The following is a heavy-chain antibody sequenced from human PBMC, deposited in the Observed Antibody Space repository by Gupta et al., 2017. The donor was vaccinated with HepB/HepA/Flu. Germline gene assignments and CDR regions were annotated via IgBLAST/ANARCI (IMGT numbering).Heavy chain of an antibody. D-gene: IGHD5-24*01. CDR3: ASKMKTSKAFDV. CDR1: GFFFCGYD. J-gene: IGHJ3*01. CDR2: ISTSGANT. Sequence: QMVESGGGSLQPGGSLRLSCAASGFFFCGYDMPGVRQAPGKGLEWISYISTSGANTKYAASVEGRFTISRDNAKNSLYLQMNNLRGDDTATYYCASKMKTSKAFDVWGQGAEVTVSS. V-gene: IGHV3-48*03.